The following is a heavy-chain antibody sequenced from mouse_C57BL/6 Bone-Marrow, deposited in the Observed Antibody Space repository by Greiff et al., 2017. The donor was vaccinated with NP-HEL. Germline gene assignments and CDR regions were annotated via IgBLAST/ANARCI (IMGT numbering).Heavy chain of an antibody. CDR1: GYTFTGYW. D-gene: IGHD1-1*01. CDR2: ILPGSGST. CDR3: ARWFNYYGSSYVGYWYFDV. Sequence: VQLQQSGAELMKPGASVKLSCKATGYTFTGYWIEWVKQRPGHGLEWIGEILPGSGSTNYNEKFKGKATFTADTSSNTAYMQLSSLTTEDSAIYYCARWFNYYGSSYVGYWYFDVWGTGTTVTVSS. J-gene: IGHJ1*03. V-gene: IGHV1-9*01.